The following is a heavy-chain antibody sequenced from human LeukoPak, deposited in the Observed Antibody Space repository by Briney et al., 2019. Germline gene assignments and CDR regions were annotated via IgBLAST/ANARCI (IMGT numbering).Heavy chain of an antibody. J-gene: IGHJ6*02. Sequence: PGGSLRLSCAASGFTFDDYAMHWVRQAPGKGLEWVSGISWNSGSIGYADSVKGRFTISRDNAKNSLYLQMNSLRAEDTALYYCAKGRDPDYYYYGMDVWGQGTTVTVSS. V-gene: IGHV3-9*01. CDR2: ISWNSGSI. CDR1: GFTFDDYA. CDR3: AKGRDPDYYYYGMDV.